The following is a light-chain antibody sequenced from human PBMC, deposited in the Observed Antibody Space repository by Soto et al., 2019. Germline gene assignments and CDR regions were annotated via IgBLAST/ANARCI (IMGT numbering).Light chain of an antibody. Sequence: QPVLTQPPSVSGAPGQRVTISCTGSSSNIGAGYDVHWYQQFPGTAPKLLIYANTNRPSGVPDRFSGSNSGTSASLAITGLQAEDEADYYCQSYDSSLSGYVFGSGTKVTVL. CDR3: QSYDSSLSGYV. J-gene: IGLJ1*01. CDR2: ANT. V-gene: IGLV1-40*01. CDR1: SSNIGAGYD.